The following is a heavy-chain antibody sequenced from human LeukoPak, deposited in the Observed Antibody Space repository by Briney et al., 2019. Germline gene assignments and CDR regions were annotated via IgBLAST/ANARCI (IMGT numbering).Heavy chain of an antibody. Sequence: PGGSLRLSCAASGFISSNFAMHWVRQAPGKGLEWVALISYDGSHTYYADSMKGRFTISRDNSRNVLYLQMTSLSGDDSAVYYCAREEQELVRDYYYYMDVWGKGTTVTVSS. D-gene: IGHD6-13*01. CDR3: AREEQELVRDYYYYMDV. CDR1: GFISSNFA. CDR2: ISYDGSHT. J-gene: IGHJ6*03. V-gene: IGHV3-30*01.